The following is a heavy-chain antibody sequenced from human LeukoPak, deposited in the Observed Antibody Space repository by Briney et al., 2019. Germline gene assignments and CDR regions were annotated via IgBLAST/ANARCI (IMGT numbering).Heavy chain of an antibody. CDR1: GGSINGYY. CDR2: IYYTGST. J-gene: IGHJ3*01. CDR3: ARYRPTKTAFDV. D-gene: IGHD5-18*01. Sequence: SETLSLTCTVSGGSINGYYWSWIRQSPGKGLESLGYIYYTGSTNYNPSLKSRVTISVDTSKNQFSLKLNSVTAADTAVYYCARYRPTKTAFDVWGQGTMVTVSS. V-gene: IGHV4-59*12.